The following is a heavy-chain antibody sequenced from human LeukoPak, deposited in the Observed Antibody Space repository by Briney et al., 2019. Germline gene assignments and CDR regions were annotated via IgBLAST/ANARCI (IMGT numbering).Heavy chain of an antibody. CDR1: GDSINSLDL. CDR3: AGLVGRYSSGLYYYYFDY. V-gene: IGHV4-4*02. CDR2: IYLSGTT. Sequence: SETLSLTCTVSGDSINSLDLWSWVRQPPGKGLEWIGEIYLSGTTHSNPSVKSRVTISIDKSKNQFFLNLSSVTAADTAVYYCAGLVGRYSSGLYYYYFDYWGQGTLVTVSS. J-gene: IGHJ4*02. D-gene: IGHD3-22*01.